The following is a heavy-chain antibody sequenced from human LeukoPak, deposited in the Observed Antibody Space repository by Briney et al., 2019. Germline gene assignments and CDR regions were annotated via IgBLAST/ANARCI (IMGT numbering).Heavy chain of an antibody. CDR3: ARQSRYYGSGSYYVPGAFDI. CDR1: GGSISSYY. Sequence: SETLSLTCTVSGGSISSYYWSWIRQPAGKGLEWIGRIYTSGSTNYNPSLKSRVTMSVDTSKNQFSLKLSSVTAADTAVYYCARQSRYYGSGSYYVPGAFDIWGQGTMVTVPS. CDR2: IYTSGST. D-gene: IGHD3-10*01. J-gene: IGHJ3*02. V-gene: IGHV4-4*07.